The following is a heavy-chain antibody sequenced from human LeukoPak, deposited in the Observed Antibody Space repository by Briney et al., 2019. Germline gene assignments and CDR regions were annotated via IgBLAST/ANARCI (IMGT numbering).Heavy chain of an antibody. D-gene: IGHD6-13*01. CDR2: IYYSGST. CDR3: ASSYSSSWYPPFDY. Sequence: SQTLSLTCTVSGGPISSGDYYWSWIRQPPGKGLEWIGYIYYSGSTYYNPSLKSRVTISVDTSKNQFSLKLSSVTAADTAVYYCASSYSSSWYPPFDYWGQGTLVTVSS. J-gene: IGHJ4*02. V-gene: IGHV4-30-4*01. CDR1: GGPISSGDYY.